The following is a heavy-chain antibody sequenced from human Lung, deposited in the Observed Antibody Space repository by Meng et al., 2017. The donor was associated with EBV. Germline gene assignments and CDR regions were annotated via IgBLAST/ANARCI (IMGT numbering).Heavy chain of an antibody. Sequence: VQVKEAGPVLVKPSQTLSLTCTVSGGSIRFGDYYWSWIRQPPGKGLEWIGYIYDSGSTSYNPSLMSRVTISVDTSRNQFSLKLTSVTAADTAVYYCAREYSSSSGLPGPWGQGTLVTVSS. CDR1: GGSIRFGDYY. D-gene: IGHD6-6*01. CDR3: AREYSSSSGLPGP. V-gene: IGHV4-30-4*08. CDR2: IYDSGST. J-gene: IGHJ5*02.